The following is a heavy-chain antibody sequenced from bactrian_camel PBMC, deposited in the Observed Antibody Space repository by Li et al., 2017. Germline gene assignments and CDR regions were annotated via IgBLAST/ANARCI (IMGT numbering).Heavy chain of an antibody. Sequence: VQLVESGGGLVQPGGSLRLSCAASEFTFSIYYMSWVRQAPGKGLEWVSTINSGGATTVSDSVKGRFTISRDNAKNTVYLQMNSLKPEDTAVYYCVTEGGSWYGLKDWGQGTQVTVS. V-gene: IGHV3S40*01. D-gene: IGHD6*01. J-gene: IGHJ4*01. CDR1: EFTFSIYY. CDR2: INSGGATT. CDR3: VTEGGSWYGLKD.